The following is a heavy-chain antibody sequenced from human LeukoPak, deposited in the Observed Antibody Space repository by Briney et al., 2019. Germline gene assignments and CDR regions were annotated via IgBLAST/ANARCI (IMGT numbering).Heavy chain of an antibody. CDR1: GFTFSSYS. Sequence: GGSLRLSCAASGFTFSSYSTNWVRQAPGKGLEWVSSISSSSSYIYYADSVKGRFTISRDNAKNSLYLQMNSLGAEDTAVYYCARDFTQWLVDPELDYWGQGTLVTVSS. D-gene: IGHD6-19*01. CDR2: ISSSSSYI. CDR3: ARDFTQWLVDPELDY. V-gene: IGHV3-21*01. J-gene: IGHJ4*02.